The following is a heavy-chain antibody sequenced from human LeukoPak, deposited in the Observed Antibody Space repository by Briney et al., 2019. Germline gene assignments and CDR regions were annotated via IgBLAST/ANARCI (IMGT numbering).Heavy chain of an antibody. J-gene: IGHJ4*02. V-gene: IGHV3-7*01. CDR1: GFTFSSYW. CDR2: IKQDGSEK. CDR3: ATQPGIAAAGTDY. Sequence: GGSLRLSCAASGFTFSSYWISWVRQAPGKGLEWVANIKQDGSEKYYVDSVQGRFTISRDNAKNSLYLQMNSLRAEDTAVYYCATQPGIAAAGTDYWGQGTLVTVSS. D-gene: IGHD6-13*01.